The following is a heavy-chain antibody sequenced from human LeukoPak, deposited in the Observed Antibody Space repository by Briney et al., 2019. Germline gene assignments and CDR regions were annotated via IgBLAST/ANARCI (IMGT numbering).Heavy chain of an antibody. CDR1: GFTFSNYW. CDR2: INSDGSST. V-gene: IGHV3-74*01. J-gene: IGHJ4*02. D-gene: IGHD3-10*01. Sequence: PGGSLRLSCAVSGFTFSNYWMHWVRQAPGKGLAWVSRINSDGSSTNYADSVKGRFTISRDNTKNTLYLQMNSLSAEDTAVYFCTRVGRPIYDYWGQGTLVTVSS. CDR3: TRVGRPIYDY.